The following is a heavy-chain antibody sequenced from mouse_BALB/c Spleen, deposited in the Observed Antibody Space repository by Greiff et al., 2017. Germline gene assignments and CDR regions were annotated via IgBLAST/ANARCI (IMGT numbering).Heavy chain of an antibody. CDR2: IWAGGST. Sequence: VKLVESGPGLVQPSQSLSITCTVSGFSLTSYGVHWVRQSPGKGLEWLGVIWAGGSTNYNSALMSRLSISKDNSTSQVFLKMNSLQTDDTAMYYCASDGPYAMDYWGQGTSVTVSS. D-gene: IGHD3-1*01. CDR1: GFSLTSYG. J-gene: IGHJ4*01. CDR3: ASDGPYAMDY. V-gene: IGHV2-9*02.